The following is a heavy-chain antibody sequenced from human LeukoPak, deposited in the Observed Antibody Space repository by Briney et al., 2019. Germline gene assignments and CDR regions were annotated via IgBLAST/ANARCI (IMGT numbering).Heavy chain of an antibody. CDR2: IYYSGST. CDR3: ASLSQWLVPTTFDY. V-gene: IGHV4-39*01. D-gene: IGHD6-19*01. CDR1: GGSISSSSYY. Sequence: SETLSLTCTVSGGSISSSSYYWGWIRQPPGKGLEWIGSIYYSGSTYYNPSLKSRVTISVDTSKNQYSLKLSSVTAADTAVYYCASLSQWLVPTTFDYWGQGTLVTVSS. J-gene: IGHJ4*02.